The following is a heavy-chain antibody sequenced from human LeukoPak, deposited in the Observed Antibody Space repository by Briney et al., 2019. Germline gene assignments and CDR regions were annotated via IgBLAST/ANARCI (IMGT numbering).Heavy chain of an antibody. CDR1: GGSFSGYY. CDR2: IKHSGST. CDR3: AEGDLDSSGYYPRGKYYYGMDV. J-gene: IGHJ6*02. V-gene: IGHV4-34*01. D-gene: IGHD3-22*01. Sequence: SETLSLTCAVYGGSFSGYYWSWIRQPQGKGLGWIGEIKHSGSTKYNPSLKSRVTISVDTSKNQFSLKLSSVTAADTPVYYCAEGDLDSSGYYPRGKYYYGMDVWGQGTTVTVSS.